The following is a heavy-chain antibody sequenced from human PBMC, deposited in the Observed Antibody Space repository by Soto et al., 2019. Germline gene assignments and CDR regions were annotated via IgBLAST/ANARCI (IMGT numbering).Heavy chain of an antibody. V-gene: IGHV3-73*01. CDR1: GFTFSGSV. CDR3: TRLTPSTVTTDY. CDR2: IRSKANSYAT. J-gene: IGHJ4*02. D-gene: IGHD4-4*01. Sequence: PGGSLSLSSPASGFTFSGSVMHWVRQDSGKGLEWVGLIRSKANSYATAYAASVKGRFTISRDDSKNTAYLQMNSLKTEDTAVYYCTRLTPSTVTTDYWGQGTLVTVSS.